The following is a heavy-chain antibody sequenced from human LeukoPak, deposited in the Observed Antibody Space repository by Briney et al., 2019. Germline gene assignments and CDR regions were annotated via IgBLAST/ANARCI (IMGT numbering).Heavy chain of an antibody. CDR2: IYTSGST. J-gene: IGHJ5*02. Sequence: SETLSLTCTVSGVSISSGSFYWSWIRQPAGKGLEWIGRIYTSGSTNYNPSLKSRVTISEDTSKNQFSLRLSSVTAADTAVYYCAATEQQLRTPLFDPWGQGTLVTVSS. CDR1: GVSISSGSFY. V-gene: IGHV4-61*02. D-gene: IGHD6-13*01. CDR3: AATEQQLRTPLFDP.